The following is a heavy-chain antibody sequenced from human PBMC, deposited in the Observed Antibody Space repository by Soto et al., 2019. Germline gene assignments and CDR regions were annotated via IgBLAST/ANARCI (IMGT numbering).Heavy chain of an antibody. CDR1: VDSCSTDV. CDR3: ARLLAQYTKGEDPFDL. J-gene: IGHJ3*01. V-gene: IGHV5-51*01. D-gene: IGHD3-16*01. Sequence: GEALKISCKESVDSCSTDVIGGGRQTPGKGLEWMGTIYPSNSDTRFSPSFLGQVTISADKSTSTTSLQWTSLKTSDTAMYYCARLLAQYTKGEDPFDLWGPGTMVTVS. CDR2: IYPSNSDT.